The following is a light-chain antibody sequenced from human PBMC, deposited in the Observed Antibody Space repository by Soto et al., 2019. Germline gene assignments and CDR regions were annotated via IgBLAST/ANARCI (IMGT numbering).Light chain of an antibody. Sequence: DLQMTQSPSTLSASVGDRVTITCRASQSMSSWLAWYQQKPGKAPKLLIYKASSLESGVPSRFSGSGSGTEFTLTISSLQPDDFATYYCQQYNSYSRTFGQGTKVDIK. V-gene: IGKV1-5*03. CDR1: QSMSSW. J-gene: IGKJ1*01. CDR3: QQYNSYSRT. CDR2: KAS.